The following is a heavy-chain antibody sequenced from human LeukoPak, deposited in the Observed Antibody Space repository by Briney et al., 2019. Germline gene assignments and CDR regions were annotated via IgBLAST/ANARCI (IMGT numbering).Heavy chain of an antibody. V-gene: IGHV1-69*04. J-gene: IGHJ4*02. Sequence: SVKVSCKASGGTFSSYAISWVRQAPGQGLEWMGRIIPILGIANYAQKFQGRVTITADKSTSTAYMELSSLRSEDTAVYYCARYSGGGSSDYFDYWGQGTLVTVSS. CDR1: GGTFSSYA. CDR3: ARYSGGGSSDYFDY. D-gene: IGHD4-23*01. CDR2: IIPILGIA.